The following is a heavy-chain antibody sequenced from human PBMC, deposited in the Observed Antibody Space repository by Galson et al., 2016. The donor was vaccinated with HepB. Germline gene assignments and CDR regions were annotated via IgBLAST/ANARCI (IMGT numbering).Heavy chain of an antibody. Sequence: SLRLSCAASGFTFSDVWMSWVRQAPGKGLEWVGRILSKIDGGTTDYAAPVKGRFTISRDDSKNTLYLQMNSLKTEDIAMYYCSTDNPGTAFDIWGQGTMVTVSS. CDR2: ILSKIDGGTT. V-gene: IGHV3-15*01. CDR1: GFTFSDVW. CDR3: STDNPGTAFDI. J-gene: IGHJ3*02.